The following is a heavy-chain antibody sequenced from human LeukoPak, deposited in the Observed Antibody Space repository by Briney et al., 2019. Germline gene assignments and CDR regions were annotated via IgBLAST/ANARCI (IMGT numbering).Heavy chain of an antibody. J-gene: IGHJ3*02. Sequence: ASVKVSCKASGYTFTGYYMHWVRQAPGQGLEWMGWNNPKSGGTNYAQKFQGRVTMTRDTSITTAYMELSGLTFDDTAVYFCARDSATDPLNAFDIWGQGTMVSVS. CDR1: GYTFTGYY. V-gene: IGHV1-2*02. CDR3: ARDSATDPLNAFDI. CDR2: NNPKSGGT. D-gene: IGHD2-15*01.